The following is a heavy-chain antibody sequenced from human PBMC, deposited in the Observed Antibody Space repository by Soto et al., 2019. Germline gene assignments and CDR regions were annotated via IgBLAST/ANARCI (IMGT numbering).Heavy chain of an antibody. CDR2: IYYSGST. CDR1: GGSISSSSYY. J-gene: IGHJ3*02. Sequence: PSETLSLTCTVSGGSISSSSYYWGWIRHPPGNGLEWIGSIYYSGSTYYNPSLKSRVTISVDTSKNQFSLKLSSVTAADTAVYYCARGAITMIVVVTPHDAFDMWGQGTMVTV. D-gene: IGHD3-22*01. CDR3: ARGAITMIVVVTPHDAFDM. V-gene: IGHV4-39*01.